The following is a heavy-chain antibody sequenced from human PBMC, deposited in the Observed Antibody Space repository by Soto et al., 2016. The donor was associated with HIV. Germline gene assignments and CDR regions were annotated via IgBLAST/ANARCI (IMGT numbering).Heavy chain of an antibody. CDR3: TTVPNIAAADLGGY. CDR1: GFTFSNAW. Sequence: EVQLVESGGGLVKPGGSLRLSCAASGFTFSNAWMSWVRQAPGKGLEWVGRIKSKTDGGTTDYAAPAKGRFTISRDDSKNTLYLQMNSLKTEDTAVYYCTTVPNIAAADLGGYWGQGTLVTVSS. V-gene: IGHV3-15*01. CDR2: IKSKTDGGTT. D-gene: IGHD6-13*01. J-gene: IGHJ4*02.